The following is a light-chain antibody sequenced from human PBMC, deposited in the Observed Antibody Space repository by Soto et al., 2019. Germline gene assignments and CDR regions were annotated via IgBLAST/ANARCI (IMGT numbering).Light chain of an antibody. CDR3: SSYTSSITPYV. CDR2: GVS. J-gene: IGLJ1*01. Sequence: QSALTQPPSASGSPGQSVTISCTGTSSDVGAYNYVSWYQQHPGKAPKLMIYGVSSRPSGVSNRFSGSKSGNAAYLTISGLQADDEAEYYCSSYTSSITPYVFGTGTKLTVL. V-gene: IGLV2-14*01. CDR1: SSDVGAYNY.